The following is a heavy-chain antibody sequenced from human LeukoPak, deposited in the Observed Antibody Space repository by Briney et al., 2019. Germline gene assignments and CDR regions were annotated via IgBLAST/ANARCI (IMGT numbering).Heavy chain of an antibody. CDR1: GFPFSSYD. CDR3: ARREGFDL. CDR2: ISSTSSYI. V-gene: IGHV3-21*01. J-gene: IGHJ2*01. Sequence: GGSLRLSCAASGFPFSSYDMNWVCQAPGEGLKWVSSISSTSSYIYYADSVKGRFTISRDNVKNSLYLQLNSLRAEDTAVYYCARREGFDLWGRGTLVTVSS.